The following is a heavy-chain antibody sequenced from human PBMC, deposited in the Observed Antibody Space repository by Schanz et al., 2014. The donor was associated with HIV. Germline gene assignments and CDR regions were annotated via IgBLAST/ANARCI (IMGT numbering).Heavy chain of an antibody. CDR1: GDTFSTDA. V-gene: IGHV1-69*06. CDR2: IIPKHGTS. CDR3: ARVVYDTQTGSYNGGWYYFDN. D-gene: IGHD3-9*01. Sequence: QVPLVQSGAEVKKPGSSVEVSCKASGDTFSTDAFSWVRQVPGQGLEWMGGIIPKHGTSTSAQRFKGRVAIAADTSTSTIYLEVSSLRSEDTAVYYCARVVYDTQTGSYNGGWYYFDNWGLGTLVTVSS. J-gene: IGHJ4*02.